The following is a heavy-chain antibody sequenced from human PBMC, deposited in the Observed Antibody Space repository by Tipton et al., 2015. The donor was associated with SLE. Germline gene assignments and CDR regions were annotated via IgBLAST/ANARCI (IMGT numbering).Heavy chain of an antibody. D-gene: IGHD3-16*01. Sequence: TLSLTCAVSGYSLYSGYYWGWIRQPPGKGLEWIGSVYHSGSTYYNPSLKSRVTISVDTSKNQFSLKLSPVTAADTAMYYCAGGGTYWYFDLWGRGTLVTVSS. V-gene: IGHV4-38-2*01. CDR2: VYHSGST. CDR3: AGGGTYWYFDL. CDR1: GYSLYSGYY. J-gene: IGHJ2*01.